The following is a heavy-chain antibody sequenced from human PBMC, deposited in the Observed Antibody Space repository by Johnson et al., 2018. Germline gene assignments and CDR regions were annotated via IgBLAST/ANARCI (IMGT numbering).Heavy chain of an antibody. CDR2: ISSSGSTI. V-gene: IGHV3-11*01. J-gene: IGHJ3*02. D-gene: IGHD1-7*01. CDR1: GFMFSDYH. CDR3: AGDITGTRGWDAFNI. Sequence: VRLLETGGGLVKPGGSLRLSCAASGFMFSDYHMSWIRQAPGKGLEWVSYISSSGSTIYYADPVKGRFTISRDNAKNSLYLQMNSLRAEDTAVYYCAGDITGTRGWDAFNIWGQGTMVTVSS.